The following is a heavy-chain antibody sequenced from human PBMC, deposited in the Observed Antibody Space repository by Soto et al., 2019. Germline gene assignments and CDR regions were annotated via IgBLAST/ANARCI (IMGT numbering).Heavy chain of an antibody. CDR3: ARGFPLWFDP. CDR2: INAGNGNT. Sequence: ASVKVSCKTSGGTFSNDIITWVRQAPGQGLEWMGWINAGNGNTKYSQKFQGRVTITRDTSASTAYMELSSLRPEDTAVYYWARGFPLWFDPWGQRTLVTVTA. V-gene: IGHV1-3*01. J-gene: IGHJ5*02. D-gene: IGHD3-16*02. CDR1: GGTFSNDI.